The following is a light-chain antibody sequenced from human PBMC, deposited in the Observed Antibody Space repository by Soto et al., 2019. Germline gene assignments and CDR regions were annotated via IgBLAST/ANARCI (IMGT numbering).Light chain of an antibody. V-gene: IGKV3-15*01. Sequence: IVMTQSPATLSVSPGERATLSCRASQSVSRNIAWYQQKPGQAPRLLIYGASTRAIGIPARFSGSGSGTEVSLTISSLQSEDFAVYYCQQYTNWPTWAFGQGTKVEIK. CDR1: QSVSRN. J-gene: IGKJ1*01. CDR3: QQYTNWPTWA. CDR2: GAS.